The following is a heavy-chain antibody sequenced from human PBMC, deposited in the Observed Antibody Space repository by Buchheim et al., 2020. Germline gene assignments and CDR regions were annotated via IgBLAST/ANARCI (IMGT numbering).Heavy chain of an antibody. D-gene: IGHD1-26*01. CDR3: ARDFLGGSYLPYWYFDL. CDR1: GYTFSSYG. CDR2: ISAYNGNS. Sequence: QVQLVQSGAEVKKPGASVKVSCKASGYTFSSYGISWVRQAPGQGLEWMGWISAYNGNSNYARKLQGRVTMTTDTSTSTAYMGLRSLRSDDTAVYYCARDFLGGSYLPYWYFDLWGRGTL. J-gene: IGHJ2*01. V-gene: IGHV1-18*01.